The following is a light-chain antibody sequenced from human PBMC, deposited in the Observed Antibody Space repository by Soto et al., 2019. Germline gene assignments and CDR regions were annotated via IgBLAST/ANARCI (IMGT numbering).Light chain of an antibody. Sequence: IQLTPSPSSLSASVGDRVTIKCRASQGISSYLAWYQQKPGKAPKLLIYAASTLQSGVPSRFSGSGSGTDFTLTISSLQPEDFATYYCQQLNSYPLTVGQGTKVDI. CDR3: QQLNSYPLT. CDR2: AAS. V-gene: IGKV1-9*01. CDR1: QGISSY. J-gene: IGKJ1*01.